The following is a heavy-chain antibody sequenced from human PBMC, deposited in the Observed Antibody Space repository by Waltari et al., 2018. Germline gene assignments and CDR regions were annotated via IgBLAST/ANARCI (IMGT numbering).Heavy chain of an antibody. J-gene: IGHJ4*02. V-gene: IGHV3-48*04. CDR2: ISSSSGTI. D-gene: IGHD6-19*01. Sequence: EVQLVESGGGLVQPGGSLRLSCAASGFTFSSYSMHWVRQAPGKGLEWVSYISSSSGTIYYADSVKGRFTISRDNAKNSLYLQMNSLRAEDTAVYYCARRYSSGFDYWGQGTLVTVSS. CDR1: GFTFSSYS. CDR3: ARRYSSGFDY.